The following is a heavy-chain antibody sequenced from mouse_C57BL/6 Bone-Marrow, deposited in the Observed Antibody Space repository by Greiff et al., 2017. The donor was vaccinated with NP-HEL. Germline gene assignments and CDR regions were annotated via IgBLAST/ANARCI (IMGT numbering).Heavy chain of an antibody. D-gene: IGHD4-1*01. CDR3: ARLGANWDVNL. V-gene: IGHV1-85*01. Sequence: QVQLQQSGPELVKPGASVKLSCKASGYTFTSYDINWVKQRPGQGLAWIGGIYPRDGCTTYNEKFKGKATLTVDTSSSTAYLELHSLTSEDSAVYFCARLGANWDVNLWGQGTTLTVSS. CDR1: GYTFTSYD. CDR2: IYPRDGCT. J-gene: IGHJ2*01.